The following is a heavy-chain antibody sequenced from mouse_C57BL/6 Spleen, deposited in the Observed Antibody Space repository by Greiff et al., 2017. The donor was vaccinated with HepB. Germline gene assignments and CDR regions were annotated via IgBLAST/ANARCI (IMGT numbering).Heavy chain of an antibody. CDR3: ARDYYGSSYVGWYFDV. CDR2: ISYDGSN. CDR1: GYSITSGYY. J-gene: IGHJ1*03. D-gene: IGHD1-1*01. Sequence: EVQLQESGPGLVKPSQSLSLTCSVTGYSITSGYYWNWIRQFPGNKLEWMGYISYDGSNNYNPSLKNRISITRDTSKNQFFLKLNSVTTEDTATYYCARDYYGSSYVGWYFDVWGTGTTVTVSS. V-gene: IGHV3-6*01.